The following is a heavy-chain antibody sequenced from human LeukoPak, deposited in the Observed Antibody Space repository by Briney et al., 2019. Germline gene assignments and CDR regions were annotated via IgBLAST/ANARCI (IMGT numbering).Heavy chain of an antibody. V-gene: IGHV3-74*01. CDR1: GFTLSYYW. CDR3: AREGGYDPFEY. J-gene: IGHJ4*02. Sequence: PGGSLRLSCAASGFTLSYYWIEWVRQAPGKGLVWVSRINSDGSSASYADSVKGRFTISRNNAKNTLYLQMKSLRAEYKAVYYCAREGGYDPFEYWGQGTLVTVSS. D-gene: IGHD5-12*01. CDR2: INSDGSSA.